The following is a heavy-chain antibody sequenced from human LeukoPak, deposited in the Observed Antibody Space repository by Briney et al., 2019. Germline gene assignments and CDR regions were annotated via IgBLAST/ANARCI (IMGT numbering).Heavy chain of an antibody. CDR1: GGSISSYY. Sequence: SGALSLTCTVSGGSISSYYWRWMRQRPREGREGIGYIYTSGSTNYNPSLQSRVTISVSKSKNQFSLQLRSVTAEATARFCFSTSGSGGATEWLSTSLDYWGQGTLVTVSS. CDR3: STSGSGGATEWLSTSLDY. V-gene: IGHV4-4*09. J-gene: IGHJ4*02. D-gene: IGHD3-3*01. CDR2: IYTSGST.